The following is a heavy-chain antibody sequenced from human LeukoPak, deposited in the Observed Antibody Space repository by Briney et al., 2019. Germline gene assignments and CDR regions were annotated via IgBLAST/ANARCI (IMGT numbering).Heavy chain of an antibody. D-gene: IGHD2-2*01. CDR3: AKRPDCSTTNCFRFQY. J-gene: IGHJ4*02. V-gene: IGHV3-23*01. Sequence: GGSLRLSCTASGFTFDNYGMSWVRQAPGKGLEWVSTIFSSGDPTYYADSVKGRFTISRDNSKNTLYLQMNSLRAEDTAVYYCAKRPDCSTTNCFRFQYWGQGTLVTVSS. CDR1: GFTFDNYG. CDR2: IFSSGDPT.